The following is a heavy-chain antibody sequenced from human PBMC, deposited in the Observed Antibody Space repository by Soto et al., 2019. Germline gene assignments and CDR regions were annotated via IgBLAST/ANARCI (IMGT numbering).Heavy chain of an antibody. V-gene: IGHV1-69*08. J-gene: IGHJ5*02. Sequence: QVQLVQSGAEVKKPGSSVKVSCKASGGTFSTYTITWVRQAPGQGLEWMGRIIPIIGIINYAQKFQGIATITADTFAGPASMELTRPRSDATAVYCCAGDPASHFKDSHASSYPWGQGTLVTVSS. CDR1: GGTFSTYT. CDR3: AGDPASHFKDSHASSYP. CDR2: IIPIIGII. D-gene: IGHD3-16*01.